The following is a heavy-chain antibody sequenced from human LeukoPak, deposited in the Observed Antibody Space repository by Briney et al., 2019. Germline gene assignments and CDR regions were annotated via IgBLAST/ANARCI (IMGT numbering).Heavy chain of an antibody. CDR2: VYYSGST. D-gene: IGHD3-22*01. Sequence: SETLSLTCTVSGGSISTYYWSWIRQPPGKGLEWIGYVYYSGSTNYNPSLKSGVTISVDTSKNQFSLKLSSVTAADTAVYYCARVDYDTSGYFDYWGQGTLVTVSS. V-gene: IGHV4-59*01. CDR3: ARVDYDTSGYFDY. CDR1: GGSISTYY. J-gene: IGHJ4*02.